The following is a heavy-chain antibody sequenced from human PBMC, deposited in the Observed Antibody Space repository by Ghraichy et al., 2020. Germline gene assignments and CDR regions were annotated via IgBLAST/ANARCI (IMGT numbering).Heavy chain of an antibody. V-gene: IGHV4-34*01. J-gene: IGHJ6*02. CDR2: INHSGST. Sequence: SETLSLTCAVYGGSFSGYYWSWIRQPPGKGLEWIGEINHSGSTNYNPSLKSRVTISVDTSKNQFSLKLSSVTAADTAVYYCARGLVYGYYYGMDVWGQGTTVTVYS. CDR1: GGSFSGYY. D-gene: IGHD2/OR15-2a*01. CDR3: ARGLVYGYYYGMDV.